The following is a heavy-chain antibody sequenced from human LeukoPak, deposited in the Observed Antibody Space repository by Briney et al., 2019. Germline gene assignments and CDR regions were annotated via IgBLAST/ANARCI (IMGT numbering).Heavy chain of an antibody. CDR1: GFTFSSYG. CDR2: ISYDGSNK. J-gene: IGHJ4*02. V-gene: IGHV3-30*03. Sequence: GRSLRLSCAASGFTFSSYGMHWVRQAPGKGLEWVAVISYDGSNKYYADSVKGRFTISRDNSKNTLYLQMDSLRAEDTAVYYCARDLQIAARQGSFFDFWGQGTLVTVSS. CDR3: ARDLQIAARQGSFFDF. D-gene: IGHD6-6*01.